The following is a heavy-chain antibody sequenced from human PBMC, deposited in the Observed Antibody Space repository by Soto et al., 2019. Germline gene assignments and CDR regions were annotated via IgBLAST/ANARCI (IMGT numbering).Heavy chain of an antibody. CDR3: ARDFGDIVVVPAAVPNWFDP. CDR1: GFTFXSYA. CDR2: INAGNGNT. D-gene: IGHD2-2*01. J-gene: IGHJ5*02. V-gene: IGHV1-3*01. Sequence: ASVKVSCKASGFTFXSYAMYWVRQAPGQRLEWMGWINAGNGNTKYSQKFQGRVTITRDTSASTAYMELSSLRSEDTAVYYCARDFGDIVVVPAAVPNWFDPWGQGTLVTVSS.